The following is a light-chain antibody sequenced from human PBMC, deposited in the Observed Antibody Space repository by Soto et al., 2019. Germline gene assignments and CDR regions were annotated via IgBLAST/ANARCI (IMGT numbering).Light chain of an antibody. V-gene: IGKV1-5*01. J-gene: IGKJ2*01. CDR1: QSISSW. CDR2: DAS. Sequence: DIQMTQSPSTLSASVGDRVTITCRASQSISSWLAWYQQKPGTAPKLLIYDASSLESGVPSRFSGSGSGTEFTLTISSRQPDDFATYYCQQYNSYPYTFGQGTKLEIK. CDR3: QQYNSYPYT.